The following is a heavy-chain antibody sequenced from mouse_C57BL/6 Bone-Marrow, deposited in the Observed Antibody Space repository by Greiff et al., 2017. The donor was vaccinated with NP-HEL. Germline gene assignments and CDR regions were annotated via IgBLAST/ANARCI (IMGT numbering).Heavy chain of an antibody. D-gene: IGHD1-1*01. CDR2: IYPGSGST. Sequence: QVQLQQPGAELVKPGASVKMSCKASGYTFTSYWITWVKQRPGQGLEWIGDIYPGSGSTNYNEKFKSKATLTVDTSSSTAYMQRSSLTSEDSAVYYCARANYGSSYFDYWGQGTTLTVSS. V-gene: IGHV1-55*01. CDR3: ARANYGSSYFDY. CDR1: GYTFTSYW. J-gene: IGHJ2*01.